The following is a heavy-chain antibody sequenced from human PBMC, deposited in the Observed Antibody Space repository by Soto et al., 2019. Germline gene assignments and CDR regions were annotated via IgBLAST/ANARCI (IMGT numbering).Heavy chain of an antibody. V-gene: IGHV4-39*01. Sequence: SETLSLTCTVSGGSISSSSYYWGWIRQPPGKGLEWIGSIYHSESTYYNPSLKSRVTISADTSKNQFSLKLSSVTAADTAVYYCAREDSSGYKFFDDWGQGTLVTVSS. CDR2: IYHSEST. D-gene: IGHD3-22*01. J-gene: IGHJ4*02. CDR1: GGSISSSSYY. CDR3: AREDSSGYKFFDD.